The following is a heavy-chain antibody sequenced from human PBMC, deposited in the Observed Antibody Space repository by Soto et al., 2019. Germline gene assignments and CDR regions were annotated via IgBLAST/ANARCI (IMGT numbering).Heavy chain of an antibody. CDR3: PIDPGYFKHTLAQSSNF. Sequence: GASVKVSCKASGYRFSDYYIPWVRQAPGQRLECMGWINPHTGDTIYTQKFQGRGTMTRDPSVTTAYMELSSLGSDGTAIYYCPIDPGYFKHTLAQSSNFWGQGTLVTLSS. J-gene: IGHJ4*02. D-gene: IGHD2-15*01. CDR1: GYRFSDYY. CDR2: INPHTGDT. V-gene: IGHV1-2*02.